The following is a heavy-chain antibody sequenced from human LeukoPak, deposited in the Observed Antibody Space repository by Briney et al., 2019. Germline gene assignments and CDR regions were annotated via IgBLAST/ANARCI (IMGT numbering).Heavy chain of an antibody. CDR1: GFTFNNYA. CDR2: ISADGGGT. CDR3: AKPQTTGKSAFDY. Sequence: GGSLRLSCAASGFTFNNYAMHWVRQAPGKGLEWVSLISADGGGTYYADSMKGRFTISRDNSKDSLYLQMNSLRTEDTALYYCAKPQTTGKSAFDYWGQGTLVTVSS. V-gene: IGHV3-43*02. J-gene: IGHJ4*02. D-gene: IGHD4-11*01.